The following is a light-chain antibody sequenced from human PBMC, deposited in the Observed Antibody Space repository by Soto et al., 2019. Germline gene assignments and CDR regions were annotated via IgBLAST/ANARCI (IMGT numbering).Light chain of an antibody. V-gene: IGLV3-1*01. CDR2: QDS. J-gene: IGLJ2*01. Sequence: SYELTQPPSVSVSPGQTASITCSGDKLWDKYACWYQQKPGQSPVLVIYQDSKRPSGLPERFSGSNSGNTATLTISGTQAMDEADYYCQAWDSSTAVFGGGTQLTVL. CDR1: KLWDKY. CDR3: QAWDSSTAV.